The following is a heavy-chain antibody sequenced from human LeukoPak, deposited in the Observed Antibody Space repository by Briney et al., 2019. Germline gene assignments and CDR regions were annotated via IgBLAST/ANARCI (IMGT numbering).Heavy chain of an antibody. CDR2: ITADGTNK. Sequence: GGSLRLSCAASGFTFSSYEMNWVRQAPGKGLEWVSYITADGTNKYDADSVKGRFTISRDNAKNSLYLQMNSLRAEDTAVYYCAKGKDSVAGATNDYWGQGTLVTVSS. D-gene: IGHD6-19*01. CDR1: GFTFSSYE. V-gene: IGHV3-48*03. CDR3: AKGKDSVAGATNDY. J-gene: IGHJ4*02.